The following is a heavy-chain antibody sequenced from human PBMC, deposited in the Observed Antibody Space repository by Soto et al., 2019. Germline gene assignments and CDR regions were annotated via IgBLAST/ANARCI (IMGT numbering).Heavy chain of an antibody. CDR2: ISWNSGSI. CDR3: AKDHSSGYPILAEYFQH. D-gene: IGHD3-22*01. Sequence: PGGSLRLSCAASGFTFDDYAMHWVRQAPGKGLEWVSGISWNSGSIGYADSVKGRFTISRDNAKNSLYLQMNSLRAEDTALYYCAKDHSSGYPILAEYFQHWGQGTLVTVSS. V-gene: IGHV3-9*01. J-gene: IGHJ1*01. CDR1: GFTFDDYA.